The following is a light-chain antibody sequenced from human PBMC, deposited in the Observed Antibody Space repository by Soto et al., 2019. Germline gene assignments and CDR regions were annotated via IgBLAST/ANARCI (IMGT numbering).Light chain of an antibody. V-gene: IGLV2-14*01. J-gene: IGLJ1*01. CDR3: SSYTSSTTYV. CDR1: RRDVGGYNY. CDR2: DVS. Sequence: QSVLTQPASVSASPGQSIAISCTGTRRDVGGYNYVSWYQQHPGKAPKLMIYDVSNRPSGVSNRFSGSKSGNTASLTISGLQAEDEADYYCSSYTSSTTYVFGTGTKVTVL.